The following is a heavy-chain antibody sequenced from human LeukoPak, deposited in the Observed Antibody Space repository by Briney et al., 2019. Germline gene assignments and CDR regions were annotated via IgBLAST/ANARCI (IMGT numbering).Heavy chain of an antibody. J-gene: IGHJ4*02. V-gene: IGHV4-4*07. D-gene: IGHD5-18*01. CDR3: ARSRGTALITRFDY. Sequence: SETLSLTCTVSGGSLSNYYWSWIRQAAGKGLEWIGCINTSGSTNYNPSLESRVTMSVDTYNNQFSLKLNSVTAADTAVYFCARSRGTALITRFDYWGQGTLVTVSS. CDR1: GGSLSNYY. CDR2: INTSGST.